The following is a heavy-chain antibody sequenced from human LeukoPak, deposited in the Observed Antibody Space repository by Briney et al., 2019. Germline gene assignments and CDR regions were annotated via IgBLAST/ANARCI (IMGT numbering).Heavy chain of an antibody. Sequence: GGSLRLSCEASGFTFSSYAMSWVGQAPGKGLEWFSGISTSGGSTSYADPVKGRFTISKDNAKDSLYLQMNSLTAEDTAVYYCSGMGDYYYYMHVWGKGTTVHVSS. CDR2: ISTSGGST. D-gene: IGHD3-16*01. J-gene: IGHJ6*03. CDR3: SGMGDYYYYMHV. CDR1: GFTFSSYA. V-gene: IGHV3-23*01.